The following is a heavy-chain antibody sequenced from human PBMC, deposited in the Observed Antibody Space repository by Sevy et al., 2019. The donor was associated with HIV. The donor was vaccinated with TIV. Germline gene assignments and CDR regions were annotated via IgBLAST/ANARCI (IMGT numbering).Heavy chain of an antibody. V-gene: IGHV4-59*01. CDR1: GGCLDIFG. J-gene: IGHJ4*02. Sequence: SETLSLTCTVSGGCLDIFGWTWVRQPPGKGLEWIGYAYYNGGTNYNPSLKSRLTIPVGTSARQFSLHLNSVTAADTAIYYCARDNWGSIDYWGQGILVTVSS. CDR3: ARDNWGSIDY. D-gene: IGHD7-27*01. CDR2: AYYNGGT.